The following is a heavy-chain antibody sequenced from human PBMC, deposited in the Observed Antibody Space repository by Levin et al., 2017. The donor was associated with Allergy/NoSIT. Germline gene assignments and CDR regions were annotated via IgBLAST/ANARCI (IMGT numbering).Heavy chain of an antibody. CDR1: GFTFSGYY. CDR3: ARGGCSRTSCLDH. Sequence: GESLKISCVASGFTFSGYYMHWVRQAPGKGLVWVSYVISDGSDTNYADSVKGRFTISRDNAKNTLYLQMNSLSAEDTALYFCARGGCSRTSCLDHWGQGTLVTSPQ. V-gene: IGHV3-74*01. D-gene: IGHD2-2*01. J-gene: IGHJ4*02. CDR2: VISDGSDT.